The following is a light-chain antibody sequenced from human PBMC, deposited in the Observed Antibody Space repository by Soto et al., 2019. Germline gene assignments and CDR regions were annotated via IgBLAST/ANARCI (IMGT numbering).Light chain of an antibody. J-gene: IGKJ1*01. CDR2: DVS. CDR3: QQRSNWPRT. Sequence: EIVMTQSPATLSVSPGERATLSCRASQSVSSNLAWYQQKPGQAPRPLIYDVSNRATGIPARFSGSGSGTDFTLTISSLQPEDFAVYYCQQRSNWPRTFGQGTKVDIK. V-gene: IGKV3-11*01. CDR1: QSVSSN.